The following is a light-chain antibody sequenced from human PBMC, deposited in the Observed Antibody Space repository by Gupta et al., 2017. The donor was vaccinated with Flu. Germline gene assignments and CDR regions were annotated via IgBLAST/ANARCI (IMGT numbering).Light chain of an antibody. J-gene: IGKJ4*01. V-gene: IGKV1-6*01. CDR1: QDIRNT. Sequence: AIQLTQSTSSLSASVGDRITITCRASQDIRNTLGWYQQKPGKAPKLLMYNVSTLQSGVPSRFSGSGSGTDFTLTISSLQPEDLATYYCLHDYNYPLTFRGGTKVEIK. CDR3: LHDYNYPLT. CDR2: NVS.